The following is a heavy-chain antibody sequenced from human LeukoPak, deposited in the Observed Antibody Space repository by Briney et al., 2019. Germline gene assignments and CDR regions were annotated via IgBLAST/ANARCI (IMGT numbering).Heavy chain of an antibody. J-gene: IGHJ4*02. V-gene: IGHV3-74*01. D-gene: IGHD4-17*01. Sequence: PGGSLRLSCAASGFTFSRYWMHWVRQAPGKGLVWVSRINSDGSSTSYADSVKGRFTISRDSAKNTLYLQMNSLRAEDTAVYYCASLTATTVTSYFDYWGQGTLVTVSS. CDR3: ASLTATTVTSYFDY. CDR2: INSDGSST. CDR1: GFTFSRYW.